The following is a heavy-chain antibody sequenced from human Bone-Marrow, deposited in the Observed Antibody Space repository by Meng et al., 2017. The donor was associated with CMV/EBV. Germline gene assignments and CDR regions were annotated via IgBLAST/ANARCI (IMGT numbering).Heavy chain of an antibody. J-gene: IGHJ6*02. CDR2: INPSGGST. CDR3: ARDVRSSSWTHRYYYYGTDV. V-gene: IGHV1-46*01. Sequence: ASVTVSCKASGYTFPSYYMHWVRQAPGQGLEWMGIINPSGGSTSYAQKFQGRVTMTRDTSTSTVYMELSSLRSEDTAVYYCARDVRSSSWTHRYYYYGTDVWGQGTTVTVSS. D-gene: IGHD6-13*01. CDR1: GYTFPSYY.